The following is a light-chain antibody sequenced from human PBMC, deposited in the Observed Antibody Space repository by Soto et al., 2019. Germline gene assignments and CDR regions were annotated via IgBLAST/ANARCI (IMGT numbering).Light chain of an antibody. CDR3: QKYGGSPRT. CDR2: KAS. CDR1: ESIDNW. Sequence: DIQMTQSPSTLSASVGYTVTITCRASESIDNWLAWYQQKPGKAPKLLIYKASTLKSGVPSRLSGSGSGTEFTLTISRLEPEDFAVYYCQKYGGSPRTCGQGNKGDIK. V-gene: IGKV1-5*03. J-gene: IGKJ1*01.